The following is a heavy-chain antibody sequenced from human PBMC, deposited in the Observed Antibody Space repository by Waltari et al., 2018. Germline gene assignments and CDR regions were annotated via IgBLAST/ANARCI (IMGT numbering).Heavy chain of an antibody. J-gene: IGHJ4*02. Sequence: EVQLVESGGGLAQPGGSLRLYCAVSGLGFSNYWMTWVRQASGKGPEWVANIKQDGSEKYYMDSVKGRFTISRDNAKNSLYLQMNNLRVEDTAVYYCTRGGRDSSWYWRDWGQGTLVTVSS. V-gene: IGHV3-7*01. CDR3: TRGGRDSSWYWRD. D-gene: IGHD6-13*01. CDR1: GLGFSNYW. CDR2: IKQDGSEK.